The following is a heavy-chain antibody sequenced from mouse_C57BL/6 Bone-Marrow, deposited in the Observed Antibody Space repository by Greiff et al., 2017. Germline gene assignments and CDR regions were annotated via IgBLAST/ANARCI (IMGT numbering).Heavy chain of an antibody. J-gene: IGHJ2*01. CDR3: ARLEDYYYGRGDY. CDR2: IAPYDSYT. CDR1: GYTFTSYW. Sequence: QVQLQQPGAELVKPGASVKLSCKASGYTFTSYWMQWVKQRPGQGLEWIGEIAPYDSYTNYNQKFKGKATLTVDTSSSTAYMQLSSLTSEDSAVYYCARLEDYYYGRGDYWGQGTTLTVSS. V-gene: IGHV1-50*01. D-gene: IGHD1-1*01.